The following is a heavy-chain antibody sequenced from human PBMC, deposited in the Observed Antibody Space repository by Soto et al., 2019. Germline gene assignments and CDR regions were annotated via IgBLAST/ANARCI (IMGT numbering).Heavy chain of an antibody. Sequence: SIGLCCAACGVSFNIYAMHWVLQAPGKGLEWVAVISYDGSNKYYADSVKGRFTISRDNSKNTLYLQMNSLRAEDTAVYFCARPTAKYSSSWSFDSWGQGILVTVSP. CDR1: GVSFNIYA. CDR2: ISYDGSNK. CDR3: ARPTAKYSSSWSFDS. V-gene: IGHV3-30-3*01. J-gene: IGHJ4*02. D-gene: IGHD6-13*01.